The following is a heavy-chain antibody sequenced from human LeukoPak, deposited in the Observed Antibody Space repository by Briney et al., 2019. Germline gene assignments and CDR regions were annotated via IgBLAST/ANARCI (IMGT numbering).Heavy chain of an antibody. CDR1: GFTFSSYA. CDR3: AKDPSLSYDSSGYYYHY. J-gene: IGHJ4*02. Sequence: GGSLRLSCAASGFTFSSYAMSWVRQAPGKGLEWVSAISGSGGNTYYADSVKGRFTISRGNSKNTLYLQVNSLRAEDTAVYYCAKDPSLSYDSSGYYYHYWGQGTLVTVSS. V-gene: IGHV3-23*01. CDR2: ISGSGGNT. D-gene: IGHD3-22*01.